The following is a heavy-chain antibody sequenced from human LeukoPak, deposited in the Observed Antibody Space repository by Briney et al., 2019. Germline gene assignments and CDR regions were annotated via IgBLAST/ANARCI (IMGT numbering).Heavy chain of an antibody. Sequence: SETLSLTCAVYGGSFSGYYWSWIRQPPGKGLEWIGEINHSGSTNYNPSLKSRVTISVDTSKNQFSLKLSSVTAADTAFYYCATSGSYRIYYFDSWGQGTLVIVSS. CDR1: GGSFSGYY. J-gene: IGHJ4*02. CDR3: ATSGSYRIYYFDS. CDR2: INHSGST. V-gene: IGHV4-34*01. D-gene: IGHD1-26*01.